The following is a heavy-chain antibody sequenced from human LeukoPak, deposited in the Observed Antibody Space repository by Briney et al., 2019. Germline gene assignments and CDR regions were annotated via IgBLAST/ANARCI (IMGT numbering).Heavy chain of an antibody. CDR2: ISANGGAT. CDR1: GFTFSNFA. D-gene: IGHD3-10*01. CDR3: AKASGSPYYFDY. J-gene: IGHJ4*02. Sequence: GGSLRLSCAASGFTFSNFAMSWVRQAPGKGLECVSLISANGGATYYADSVKGRFTISRDNSKSALYLQMNSLRADDTAVYYCAKASGSPYYFDYWGQGTLVTVSS. V-gene: IGHV3-23*01.